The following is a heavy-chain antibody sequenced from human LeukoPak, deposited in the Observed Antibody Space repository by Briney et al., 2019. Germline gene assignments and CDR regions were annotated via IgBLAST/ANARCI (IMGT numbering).Heavy chain of an antibody. Sequence: SETLSLTCAVYGGSFSGYYWSWIRQPPGKGLEWIGEINHSGNTNYNPSLKSRVTISVDTSKNQCSLKLSSVTAADTAVYYCARRRGWYPVDYWGQGTLVTVSS. CDR2: INHSGNT. V-gene: IGHV4-34*01. D-gene: IGHD6-19*01. CDR3: ARRRGWYPVDY. J-gene: IGHJ4*02. CDR1: GGSFSGYY.